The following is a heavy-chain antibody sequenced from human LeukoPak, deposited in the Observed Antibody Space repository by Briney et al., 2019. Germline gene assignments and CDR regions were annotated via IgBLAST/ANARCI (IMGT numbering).Heavy chain of an antibody. D-gene: IGHD3-10*01. CDR3: ARVDSGSYYSNDY. CDR2: IYSGGST. V-gene: IGHV3-66*01. Sequence: GGSLRLSCAASGFTVSSNYMSWGRQAPGKGLEWVSVIYSGGSTYYADSVKGRFTISRDNSKNTLYLQMNSLRAEDTAVYYCARVDSGSYYSNDYWGQGTLVTVSS. CDR1: GFTVSSNY. J-gene: IGHJ4*02.